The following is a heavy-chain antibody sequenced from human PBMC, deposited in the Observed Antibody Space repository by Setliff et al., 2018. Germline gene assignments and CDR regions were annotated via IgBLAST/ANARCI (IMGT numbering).Heavy chain of an antibody. J-gene: IGHJ4*02. CDR2: ISHLGST. CDR1: AGPISSYF. Sequence: SETLSLTCTLSAGPISSYFWSWIRQPTGKGLEWIGYISHLGSTYSNASLKSRVTISVDTSQNQFSLKLNSVTAADTAVYYCARAPRYFDPTGSYFDYWGQGTLVTVSS. D-gene: IGHD3-9*01. CDR3: ARAPRYFDPTGSYFDY. V-gene: IGHV4-59*01.